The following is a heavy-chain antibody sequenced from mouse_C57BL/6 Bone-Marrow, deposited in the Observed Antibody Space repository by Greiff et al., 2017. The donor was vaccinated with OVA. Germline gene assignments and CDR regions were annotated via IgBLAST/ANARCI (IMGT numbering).Heavy chain of an antibody. CDR3: ARSPYYYGSSSDY. V-gene: IGHV1-64*01. J-gene: IGHJ2*01. D-gene: IGHD1-1*01. CDR1: GYTFTSYW. Sequence: QVQLKESGAELVKPGASVKLSCKASGYTFTSYWMHWVKQRPGQGLEWIGMIHPNSSSTNYNEKFKSKATLTVDKSSSTAYMQLSNLTSEDSAVYYCARSPYYYGSSSDYWGQGTTLTVSS. CDR2: IHPNSSST.